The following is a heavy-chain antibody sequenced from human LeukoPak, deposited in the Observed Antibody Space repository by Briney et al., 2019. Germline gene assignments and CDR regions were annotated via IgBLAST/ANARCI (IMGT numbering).Heavy chain of an antibody. CDR3: ATTIGGYNYGPSFDY. V-gene: IGHV3-53*01. J-gene: IGHJ4*02. Sequence: PGGSLRLSCAASGFTVSSNYMSWVRQAPGKGLEWVSVIYSSGSTYYADSVKGRFTISRDNSKNTLYLQMNSLRAEDTAVYYCATTIGGYNYGPSFDYWGQGTLVTVSS. CDR2: IYSSGST. CDR1: GFTVSSNY. D-gene: IGHD5-18*01.